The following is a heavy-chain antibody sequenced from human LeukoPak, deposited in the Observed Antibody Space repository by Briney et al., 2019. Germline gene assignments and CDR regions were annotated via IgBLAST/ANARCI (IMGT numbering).Heavy chain of an antibody. D-gene: IGHD3-22*01. J-gene: IGHJ4*02. V-gene: IGHV1-69*13. Sequence: SVKVSCKASGGTFSSYAISWVRQAPGQGLEWMGGIIPIFGTANYTQKFQGRVTITADESTSTAYMELSSLRSEDTAVYYCARGSYYDTHPHGDWGQGTLVTVSS. CDR1: GGTFSSYA. CDR2: IIPIFGTA. CDR3: ARGSYYDTHPHGD.